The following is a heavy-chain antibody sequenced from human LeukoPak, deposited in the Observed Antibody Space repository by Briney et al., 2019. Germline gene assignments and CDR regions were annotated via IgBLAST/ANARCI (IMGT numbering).Heavy chain of an antibody. Sequence: ASVKVSCKASGYTFTSYAMNWVRQAPGQGLEWMGWINTNTGNPTYAQGFTGRFVFSLDTSVSTACLQISSLKAEDTAVYYCARDISAAAGTFRTYWGQGTLVTVSS. CDR1: GYTFTSYA. J-gene: IGHJ4*02. D-gene: IGHD6-13*01. CDR2: INTNTGNP. CDR3: ARDISAAAGTFRTY. V-gene: IGHV7-4-1*02.